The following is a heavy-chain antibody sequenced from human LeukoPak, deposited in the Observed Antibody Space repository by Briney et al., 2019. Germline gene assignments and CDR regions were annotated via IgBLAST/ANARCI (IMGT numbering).Heavy chain of an antibody. CDR3: ARSGAIFGVVTHFDY. V-gene: IGHV4-59*01. D-gene: IGHD3-3*01. CDR1: GGSISSYY. J-gene: IGHJ4*02. CDR2: IYYSGST. Sequence: PSETLSLTCTVSGGSISSYYWSWIRQPPGKGLEWIGYIYYSGSTNYNPSLKSRVTISVDTSKNQFSLKLSSVTAADTAVYYCARSGAIFGVVTHFDYWGQGTLVTVSS.